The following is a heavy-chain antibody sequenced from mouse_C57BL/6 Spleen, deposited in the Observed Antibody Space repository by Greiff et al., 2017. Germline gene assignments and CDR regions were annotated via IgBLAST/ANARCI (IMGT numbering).Heavy chain of an antibody. D-gene: IGHD1-1*01. J-gene: IGHJ2*01. Sequence: EVQLQQSVAELVRPGASVKLSCTASGFNIKNTYMHWVKQRPEQGLEWIGRIDPANGNTKYAPKFQGKATITADTSSNTAYLQLSSLPSEDTAIYYCANFPYYYGRGGLFFDYWGQGTTLTVSS. CDR1: GFNIKNTY. CDR3: ANFPYYYGRGGLFFDY. CDR2: IDPANGNT. V-gene: IGHV14-3*01.